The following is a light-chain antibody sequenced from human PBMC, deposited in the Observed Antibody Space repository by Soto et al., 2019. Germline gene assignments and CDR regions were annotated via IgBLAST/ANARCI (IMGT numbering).Light chain of an antibody. V-gene: IGKV3-20*01. CDR3: QHTLSSPLYT. Sequence: EIVLTQSPGTLSLSPGERATLSCRASQSISSSYLTWYQQRPGQAPKLLIYGSSSRAARIPDRFSGSGSGAEYTLTISRLEPEDFAVYYCQHTLSSPLYTFGQGTKLEIK. CDR2: GSS. J-gene: IGKJ2*01. CDR1: QSISSSY.